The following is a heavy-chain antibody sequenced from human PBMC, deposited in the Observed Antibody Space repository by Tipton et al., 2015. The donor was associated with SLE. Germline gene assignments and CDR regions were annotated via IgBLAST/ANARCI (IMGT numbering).Heavy chain of an antibody. D-gene: IGHD1-26*01. CDR1: GFTFSSYS. V-gene: IGHV3-21*01. CDR3: ARAPPSSPWVVGATSDY. Sequence: SLRLSCAASGFTFSSYSMNWVRQAPGKGLEWVSSISSSSSYIYYADSVKGRFTISRDNAKNSLYLQMNSLRAEDTAVYYCARAPPSSPWVVGATSDYWGQGTLVTVSS. J-gene: IGHJ4*02. CDR2: ISSSSSYI.